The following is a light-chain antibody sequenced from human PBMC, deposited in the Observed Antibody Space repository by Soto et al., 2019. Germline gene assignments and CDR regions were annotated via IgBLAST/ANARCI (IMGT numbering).Light chain of an antibody. CDR1: PSFRGL. CDR2: DAY. J-gene: IGKJ5*01. CDR3: QQRHMWPIT. V-gene: IGKV3-11*01. Sequence: EVVLTQSPVTLSLSPGERATLSCRASPSFRGLLAWYQQKPGQAPRLLIYDAYNRATGIPPRFSGSGSGTDFTLTISSLEPEDSEVYYCQQRHMWPITFGQGTRLEI.